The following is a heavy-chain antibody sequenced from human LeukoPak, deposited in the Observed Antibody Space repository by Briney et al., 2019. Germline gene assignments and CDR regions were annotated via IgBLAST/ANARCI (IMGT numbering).Heavy chain of an antibody. CDR2: IGKAGDT. J-gene: IGHJ4*02. CDR3: ASLGDSIY. CDR1: GFAFTDYD. D-gene: IGHD1-26*01. V-gene: IGHV3-13*01. Sequence: CLRLSSAAAGFAFTDYDMHWVRQATGGGLEWVSSIGKAGDTYYADSVKGRFTISRENANNHFYLQMNSLRAGDTAVYFCASLGDSIYWGQGTLVTVPS.